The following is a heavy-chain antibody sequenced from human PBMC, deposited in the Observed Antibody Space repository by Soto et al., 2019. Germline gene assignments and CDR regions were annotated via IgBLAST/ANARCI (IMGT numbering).Heavy chain of an antibody. J-gene: IGHJ4*02. V-gene: IGHV3-23*01. CDR2: ISGGGDIT. D-gene: IGHD3-3*01. Sequence: EVQLLESGGDLVQPGGSLRLSCAASGLTFSGYAMTWVRQAPGKGLEWVSAISGGGDITYYADSVKGRFTISRDNSRNILYLQMNNLRPEDTAVYYCAKDWTRPDYWGQGTLVTVSS. CDR3: AKDWTRPDY. CDR1: GLTFSGYA.